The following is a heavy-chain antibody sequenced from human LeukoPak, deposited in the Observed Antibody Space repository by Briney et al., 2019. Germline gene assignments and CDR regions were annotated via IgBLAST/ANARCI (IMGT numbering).Heavy chain of an antibody. V-gene: IGHV3-21*01. CDR2: ISSSSSYI. CDR3: ASGGRDGYNFAGDAFDI. Sequence: GGSLRLSCAASGFTFSSYSMNWVRQAPGKGLEWVSSISSSSSYIYYADSVKGRFTISRDNAKNSLYLQMNSLRAEDTAVYYCASGGRDGYNFAGDAFDIWGQGTMVTVSS. D-gene: IGHD5-24*01. J-gene: IGHJ3*02. CDR1: GFTFSSYS.